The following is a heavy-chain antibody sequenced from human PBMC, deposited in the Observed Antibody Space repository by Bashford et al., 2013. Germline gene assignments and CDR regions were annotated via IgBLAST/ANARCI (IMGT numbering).Heavy chain of an antibody. J-gene: IGHJ1*01. Sequence: VASVKVSCKASGGTFSSYAISWVRQAPGQGLEWMGGIIPILGIANYAQKFQGRVTITADKSTSTAYMELSSLRSEDTAVYYCTRDGLGGHSPWRRERSATWGQGPWSTVSS. CDR1: GGTFSSYA. CDR2: IIPILGIA. CDR3: TRDGLGGHSPWRRERSAT. D-gene: IGHD4-23*01. V-gene: IGHV1-69*10.